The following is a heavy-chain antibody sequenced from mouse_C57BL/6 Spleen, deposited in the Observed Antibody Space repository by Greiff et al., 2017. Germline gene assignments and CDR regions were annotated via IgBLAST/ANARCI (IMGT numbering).Heavy chain of an antibody. CDR3: AKQEKAYYSNYVLYYFDY. CDR2: IWGDGST. J-gene: IGHJ2*01. Sequence: VQVVESGPGLVAPSQRLSITCTVSGFSLTSYGVSWVRQPPGKGLEWLGVIWGDGSTNYHSALISRLSISKDNSKSQVFLKLNSLQTDDTATYYCAKQEKAYYSNYVLYYFDYWGQGTTLTVSS. V-gene: IGHV2-3*01. CDR1: GFSLTSYG. D-gene: IGHD2-5*01.